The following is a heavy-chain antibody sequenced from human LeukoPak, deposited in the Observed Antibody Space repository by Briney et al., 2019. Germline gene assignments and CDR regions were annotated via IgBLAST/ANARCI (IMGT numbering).Heavy chain of an antibody. CDR1: GFTFSSYA. D-gene: IGHD3-16*02. CDR3: AKDSSTHYDYVWGSYRQVPQTDAFDI. J-gene: IGHJ3*02. CDR2: ISGGGGST. V-gene: IGHV3-23*01. Sequence: GGSLRLSCAASGFTFSSYAMGWVRQGPGKGREWVSGISGGGGSTYYAHSVKGTFTISRDNPNNTLYPQMNSLRAEDTAVYYCAKDSSTHYDYVWGSYRQVPQTDAFDIWGQGTIVTVSS.